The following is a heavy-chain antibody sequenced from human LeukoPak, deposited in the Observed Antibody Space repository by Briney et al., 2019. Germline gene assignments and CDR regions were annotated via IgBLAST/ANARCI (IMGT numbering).Heavy chain of an antibody. CDR3: PKGASSTWFDP. J-gene: IGHJ5*02. V-gene: IGHV3-53*01. CDR1: GFTVGSNT. D-gene: IGHD2-2*01. CDR2: IYSGGST. Sequence: GGSLRLSCAASGFTVGSNTMSWVRQAPGKGLEWVSIIYSGGSTSYADSVKGRFTISRDNSKNTLFLQMNSLRAEDTAVYYCPKGASSTWFDPWGQGTLVTVSS.